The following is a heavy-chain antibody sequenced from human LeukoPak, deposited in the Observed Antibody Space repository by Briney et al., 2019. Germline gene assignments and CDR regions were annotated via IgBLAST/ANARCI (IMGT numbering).Heavy chain of an antibody. Sequence: ASVKVSCKASGYTFTSYDINWVRQATGQGLEWMGWMNPNSGNTGYAQKFQGRVTMTRNTSISTAYMELSSLRSEDTAVYYCAKDAAEVSEWLSLPYPDYWGQGTLVTVSS. CDR2: MNPNSGNT. V-gene: IGHV1-8*01. J-gene: IGHJ4*02. CDR3: AKDAAEVSEWLSLPYPDY. CDR1: GYTFTSYD. D-gene: IGHD3-3*01.